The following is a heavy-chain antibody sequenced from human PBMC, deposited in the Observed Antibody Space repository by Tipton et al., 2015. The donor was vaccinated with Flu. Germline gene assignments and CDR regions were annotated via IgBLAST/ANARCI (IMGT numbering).Heavy chain of an antibody. CDR1: GGSFSGYY. Sequence: TLSLTCAVYGGSFSGYYWSWIRQPPGKGLEWIGEINHSGSTNYNPSLKSRVTISVDTSKNQFSLKLSSVTAADTAVYYCARFKTRRKAFDIWGQGTMVPVSS. CDR2: INHSGST. J-gene: IGHJ3*02. D-gene: IGHD1-14*01. CDR3: ARFKTRRKAFDI. V-gene: IGHV4-34*01.